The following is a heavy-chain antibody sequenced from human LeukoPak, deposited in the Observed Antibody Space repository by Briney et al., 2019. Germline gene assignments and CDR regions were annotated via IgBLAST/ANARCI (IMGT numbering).Heavy chain of an antibody. CDR2: INPNSGGT. V-gene: IGHV1-2*02. Sequence: ASVKVSCKASGYTFNRYYMHWVRQAPGQGLEWMGWINPNSGGTNYAQKFQGRVTMTRDTSISTAYMELSRLRSDDTAVYYCARGHSSGWYPWDYWGQGTLVTVSS. D-gene: IGHD6-19*01. CDR3: ARGHSSGWYPWDY. CDR1: GYTFNRYY. J-gene: IGHJ4*02.